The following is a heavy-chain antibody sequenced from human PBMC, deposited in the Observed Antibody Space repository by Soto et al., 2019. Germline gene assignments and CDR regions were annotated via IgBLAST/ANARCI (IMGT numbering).Heavy chain of an antibody. V-gene: IGHV3-23*01. D-gene: IGHD3-22*01. J-gene: IGHJ4*01. CDR3: AKSKGLYYYDISGYGRGYYFDY. Sequence: PGGALRLSCAASGFTFSSYAMSWVRQAPGKGLEWVSAISGSGGSTYYADSVKGRFTISRDNSKNTLYLQMNSLRAEDTAVYYCAKSKGLYYYDISGYGRGYYFDYWGPRTLDTVST. CDR2: ISGSGGST. CDR1: GFTFSSYA.